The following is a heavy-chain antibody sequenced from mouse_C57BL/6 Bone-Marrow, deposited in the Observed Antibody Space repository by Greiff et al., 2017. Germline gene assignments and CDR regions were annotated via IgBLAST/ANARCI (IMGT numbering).Heavy chain of an antibody. J-gene: IGHJ2*01. Sequence: QVQLQQPGAELVRPGTSVKLSCKASGYTFTSYWMHWVKQRPGQGLEWIGVIDPSDSYTNYNQKFKGKATLTVDTSSSTAYMQLSSLTSEDSAVXYCERRVGQGYWGQGTTLTVSS. D-gene: IGHD3-3*01. CDR1: GYTFTSYW. CDR3: ERRVGQGY. CDR2: IDPSDSYT. V-gene: IGHV1-59*01.